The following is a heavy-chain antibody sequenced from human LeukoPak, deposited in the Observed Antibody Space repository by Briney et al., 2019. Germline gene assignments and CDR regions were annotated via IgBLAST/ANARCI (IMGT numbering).Heavy chain of an antibody. V-gene: IGHV4-34*01. Sequence: SETLSLTCAVYGGSFSGYYWSWIRQPPGKGLEWIGEINHSGSTNYNPSLKSRVTISEDTSKNQFSLKLSSVTAADTAVYYCARGSIAAAGTFGYWGQGTLVTVSS. CDR1: GGSFSGYY. D-gene: IGHD6-13*01. CDR3: ARGSIAAAGTFGY. CDR2: INHSGST. J-gene: IGHJ4*02.